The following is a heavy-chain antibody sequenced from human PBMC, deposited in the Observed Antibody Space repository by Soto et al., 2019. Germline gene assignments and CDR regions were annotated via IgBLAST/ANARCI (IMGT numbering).Heavy chain of an antibody. V-gene: IGHV3-11*06. Sequence: GGCLRRSCAASGFTFSDYYMSWIRQAPRKGLEWVSYISSSSSYTNYADSVKGRFTISRDNAKNSLYLQMNSLRAEDTAVYYCAREQLANWFDPWGQGTLVTVSS. D-gene: IGHD6-13*01. CDR1: GFTFSDYY. CDR3: AREQLANWFDP. CDR2: ISSSSSYT. J-gene: IGHJ5*02.